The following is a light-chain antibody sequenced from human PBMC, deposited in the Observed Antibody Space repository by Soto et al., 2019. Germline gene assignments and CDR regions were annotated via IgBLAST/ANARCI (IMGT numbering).Light chain of an antibody. CDR1: QNIARS. Sequence: DIQLTQSPSLLSASVGDRVTITCRASQNIARSLAWYQQKPGKAPALLIYAASSLQTGVPSRFSGSGSWTEFTLTIRSLQPEDYATYYCQQFEIFPISFGQGTSLDIK. CDR2: AAS. CDR3: QQFEIFPIS. V-gene: IGKV1-9*01. J-gene: IGKJ2*01.